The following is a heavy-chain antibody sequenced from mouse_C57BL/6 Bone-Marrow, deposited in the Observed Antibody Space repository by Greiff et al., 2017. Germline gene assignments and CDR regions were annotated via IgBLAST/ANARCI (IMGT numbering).Heavy chain of an antibody. V-gene: IGHV1-59*01. CDR1: GYTFTSYW. Sequence: VQLQQPGAELVRPGTSVKLSCKASGYTFTSYWMHWVKQRPGQGLEWIGVIDPSDSYTNYNQKFKGKATLTVDTSSSTAYMQLSSLTSEDSAVYYCAKVGNYGGDYWGQGTTLTVSS. CDR3: AKVGNYGGDY. J-gene: IGHJ2*01. D-gene: IGHD2-1*01. CDR2: IDPSDSYT.